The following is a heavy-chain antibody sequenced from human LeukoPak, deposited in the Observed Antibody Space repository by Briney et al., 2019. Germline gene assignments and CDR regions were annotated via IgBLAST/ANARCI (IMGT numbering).Heavy chain of an antibody. CDR2: IYYSGST. D-gene: IGHD3-3*01. CDR1: GGSVSSGSYY. Sequence: SETLSLTCTVSGGSVSSGSYYWSWIRQPPGKGLEWIGYIYYSGSTNYNPSLKSRVTISVDTSKNQFSLKLSSVTAADTVVYYCARVYDFWSGYYFDYWGQGTLVTVSS. J-gene: IGHJ4*02. V-gene: IGHV4-61*01. CDR3: ARVYDFWSGYYFDY.